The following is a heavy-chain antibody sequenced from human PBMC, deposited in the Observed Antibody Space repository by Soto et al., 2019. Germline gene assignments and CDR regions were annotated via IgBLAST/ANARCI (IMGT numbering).Heavy chain of an antibody. CDR1: GFTFTRYS. CDR3: ARESEDLTSNFDY. CDR2: ISSNTNYI. Sequence: EVQLVESGGGLVKPGGSLRLSCAASGFTFTRYSMNWVRQAPGKGVEWVSSISSNTNYIYYGDSMKGRFNISRDNAKNSLYLEMNSLRAEDTAVYYCARESEDLTSNFDYWGQGTLVTVSS. V-gene: IGHV3-21*06. J-gene: IGHJ4*02.